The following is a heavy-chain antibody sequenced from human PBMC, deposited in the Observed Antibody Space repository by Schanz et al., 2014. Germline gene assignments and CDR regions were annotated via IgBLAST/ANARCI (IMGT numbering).Heavy chain of an antibody. D-gene: IGHD3-10*01. Sequence: QVQLQESGPGLVKPSQTLSLTCTVSGGSIRSGTYYWSWIRQPAGKALEWVARVFPNGITNYNPSLKSRVTIPRDTPKTQFSLTLTSLTAADTAVYYCALREKPYGPFASWGQGALVTVSS. CDR1: GGSIRSGTYY. J-gene: IGHJ4*02. CDR2: VFPNGIT. CDR3: ALREKPYGPFAS. V-gene: IGHV4-61*02.